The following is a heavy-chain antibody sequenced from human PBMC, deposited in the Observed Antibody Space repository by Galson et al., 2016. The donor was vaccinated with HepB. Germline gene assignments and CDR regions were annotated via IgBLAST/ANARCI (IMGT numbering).Heavy chain of an antibody. CDR2: ISSGSSAI. CDR1: GFIVSSND. J-gene: IGHJ4*02. D-gene: IGHD1-26*01. CDR3: AVGGHVDY. V-gene: IGHV3-48*01. Sequence: SLRLSCAASGFIVSSNDMSWVRQAPGKGLEWVSYISSGSSAIYYADSVKGRFTISRDNAKNSLYLQMNSLRVDDTAVYYCAVGGHVDYCGQGTLVTVSA.